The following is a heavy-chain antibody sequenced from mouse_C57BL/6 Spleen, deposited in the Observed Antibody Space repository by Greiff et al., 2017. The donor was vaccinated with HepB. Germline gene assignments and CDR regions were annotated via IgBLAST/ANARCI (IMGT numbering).Heavy chain of an antibody. J-gene: IGHJ2*01. V-gene: IGHV1-64*01. CDR1: GYTFTSYW. Sequence: VQLQQSGVELVKPGASVKLSCKASGYTFTSYWMHWVKQRPGQGLEWIGMIHPNSGSTNYNEKFKSKATLTVDKSSSTAYMQLSSLTSEDSAVYYCAKYDYDAYFDYWGQGTTLTVSS. CDR2: IHPNSGST. CDR3: AKYDYDAYFDY. D-gene: IGHD2-4*01.